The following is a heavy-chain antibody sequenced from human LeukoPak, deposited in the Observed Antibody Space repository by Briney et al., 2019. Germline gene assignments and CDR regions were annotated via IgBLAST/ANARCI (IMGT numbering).Heavy chain of an antibody. CDR2: INHSGST. J-gene: IGHJ4*02. V-gene: IGHV4-34*01. D-gene: IGHD4-11*01. Sequence: SETLSLTCAVYGGSFSGYYWSWIRQPPGKGLGWIGEINHSGSTNYNPSLKSRVTISVDTSKNQFSLKLSSVTAADTAVYYCARQGPLTTAVTTRTNPFDYWGQGTLVTVSS. CDR3: ARQGPLTTAVTTRTNPFDY. CDR1: GGSFSGYY.